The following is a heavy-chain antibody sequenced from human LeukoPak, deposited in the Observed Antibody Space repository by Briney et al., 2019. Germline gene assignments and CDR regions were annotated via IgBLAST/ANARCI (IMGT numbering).Heavy chain of an antibody. Sequence: ASVKVSCKASGYTFTGYYMHWVRQAPGQGLEWMGWINPSSGGTNYAQKFQGRVTMTRDTSISTAYMELSRLRSDDTAVYYCARARTPYSSSWSGFDYWGQGTLVTVSS. D-gene: IGHD6-13*01. CDR1: GYTFTGYY. J-gene: IGHJ4*02. CDR2: INPSSGGT. CDR3: ARARTPYSSSWSGFDY. V-gene: IGHV1-2*02.